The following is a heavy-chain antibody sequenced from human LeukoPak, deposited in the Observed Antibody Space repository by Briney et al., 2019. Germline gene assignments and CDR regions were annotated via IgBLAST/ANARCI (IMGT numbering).Heavy chain of an antibody. V-gene: IGHV3-21*01. J-gene: IGHJ4*02. Sequence: AGGSLRLSCAASGFTFSSYSMNWVRQAPGKGLEWVSSISSSSDYIYYADSVKGRFTISRDNAKNSLYLQMNSLRAEDTAVYYCAGDGGYCTNGVCYLDYWGQGTLVTVSS. CDR2: ISSSSDYI. CDR1: GFTFSSYS. D-gene: IGHD2-8*01. CDR3: AGDGGYCTNGVCYLDY.